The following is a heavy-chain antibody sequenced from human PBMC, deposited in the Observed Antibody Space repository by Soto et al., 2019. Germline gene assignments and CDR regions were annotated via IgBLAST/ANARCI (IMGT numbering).Heavy chain of an antibody. V-gene: IGHV3-53*01. CDR2: IYSGGST. Sequence: EVQLVESGGGLIQPGGSLRLSCAASGFTVSSNYMSWVRQAPGKGLEWVSVIYSGGSTYYADSVKDRFTISRDNSKNTLYLQMNGLRAEDTAVYYCARGGSRRLQLLVVFDSWGQGTLVTVSS. CDR3: ARGGSRRLQLLVVFDS. J-gene: IGHJ4*02. D-gene: IGHD1-1*01. CDR1: GFTVSSNY.